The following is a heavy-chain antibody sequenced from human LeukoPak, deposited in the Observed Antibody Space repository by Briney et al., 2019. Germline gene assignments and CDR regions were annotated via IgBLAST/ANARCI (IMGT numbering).Heavy chain of an antibody. J-gene: IGHJ3*02. Sequence: SETLSLTCTVSGASISSSSYYWGWLRQPPGKGLEWIGSIYYSGSTYYNPSLKSRVTISVDTSKNQFSLKLSSVTAADTAVYYCARDHYDFWSGYSHDAFDIWGQGTMVTVSS. CDR1: GASISSSSYY. CDR2: IYYSGST. D-gene: IGHD3-3*01. V-gene: IGHV4-39*07. CDR3: ARDHYDFWSGYSHDAFDI.